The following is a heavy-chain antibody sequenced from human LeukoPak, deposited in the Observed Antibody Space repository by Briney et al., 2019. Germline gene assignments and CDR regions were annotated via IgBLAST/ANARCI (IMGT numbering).Heavy chain of an antibody. CDR3: AKDRETYEYTFDY. J-gene: IGHJ4*02. Sequence: PGGSPRLSCAASGFTFSSYAMSWVRQAPGKGLEWVAVMWYDGSKDYYADSVKGRFTISRDTSKNTLYLQMNNLRAEDTAVYYCAKDRETYEYTFDYWGQGTLVTVSS. D-gene: IGHD6-6*01. CDR2: MWYDGSKD. CDR1: GFTFSSYA. V-gene: IGHV3-33*06.